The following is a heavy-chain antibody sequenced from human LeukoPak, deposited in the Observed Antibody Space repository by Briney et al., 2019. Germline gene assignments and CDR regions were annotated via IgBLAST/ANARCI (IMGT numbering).Heavy chain of an antibody. CDR1: GFTVSSNY. CDR2: IYSGGST. D-gene: IGHD3-16*02. J-gene: IGHJ4*02. V-gene: IGHV3-53*01. CDR3: ARGDDYVWGSYRD. Sequence: GGSLRLSCAPSGFTVSSNYMSWVRQAPGKGLEWVSVIYSGGSTYYADSVKGRFTISRDNSKNTLYLQMNSLRAEDTAVYYCARGDDYVWGSYRDWGQGTLVTVSS.